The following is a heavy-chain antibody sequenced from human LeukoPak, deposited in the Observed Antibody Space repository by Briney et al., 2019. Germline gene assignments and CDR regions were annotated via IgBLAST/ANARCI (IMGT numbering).Heavy chain of an antibody. V-gene: IGHV4-39*01. J-gene: IGHJ4*02. D-gene: IGHD3-22*01. CDR1: GGSISSSSYY. CDR2: IYYSGST. Sequence: ASETLSLTCTVSGGSISSSSYYWGWIRQPPGKGLEWIGSIYYSGSTYYNPSLKSRVTISVGTSKNQFSLKLSSVTAADTAVYYCARRRDSSGYYNLDYWGQGTLVTVSS. CDR3: ARRRDSSGYYNLDY.